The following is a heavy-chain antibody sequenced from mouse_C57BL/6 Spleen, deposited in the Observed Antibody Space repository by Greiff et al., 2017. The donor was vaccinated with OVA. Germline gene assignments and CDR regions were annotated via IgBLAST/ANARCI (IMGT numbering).Heavy chain of an antibody. CDR2: IYPGDGDT. CDR3: ARSDPYYYSNSYYYAMDY. V-gene: IGHV1-82*01. Sequence: QVQLQQSGPELVKPGASVKISCKASGYAFSSSWMNWVKQRPGKGLEWIGRIYPGDGDTNYNGKFKGKATLTADKSSSTAYMQLSSLTSEDSAVYFCARSDPYYYSNSYYYAMDYWGQGTSVTVSS. D-gene: IGHD2-5*01. J-gene: IGHJ4*01. CDR1: GYAFSSSW.